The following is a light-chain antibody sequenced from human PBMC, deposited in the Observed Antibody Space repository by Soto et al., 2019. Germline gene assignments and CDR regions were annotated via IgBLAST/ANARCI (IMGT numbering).Light chain of an antibody. CDR3: SSYAGSNIVV. CDR1: SSDVGGYNF. J-gene: IGLJ2*01. V-gene: IGLV2-8*01. Sequence: QSALTQPPSASGSPGQSVTISCTGTSSDVGGYNFVSWYQQHPGKAPKLMIYEVSARPSGVPDRFSGSKYGNTASLTVSGLQAEDEADYYCSSYAGSNIVVFGGGTNLTVL. CDR2: EVS.